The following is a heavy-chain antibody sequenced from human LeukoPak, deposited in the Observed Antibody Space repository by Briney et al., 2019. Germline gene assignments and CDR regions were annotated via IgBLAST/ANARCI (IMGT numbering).Heavy chain of an antibody. J-gene: IGHJ5*02. Sequence: SVKVSCKASGGTLNFAINWVRQAPGQGLEWMGRIIPLPDIAEYAQKFQGRVTMTADKSTKTAYMELNSLTSEDTAVYYCGKGTSSWSPTLDPWGQGTLVTVSS. CDR2: IIPLPDIA. V-gene: IGHV1-69*04. D-gene: IGHD6-13*01. CDR3: GKGTSSWSPTLDP. CDR1: GGTLNFA.